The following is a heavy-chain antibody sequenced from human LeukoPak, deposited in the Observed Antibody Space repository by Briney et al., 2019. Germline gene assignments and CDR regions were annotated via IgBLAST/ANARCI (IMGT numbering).Heavy chain of an antibody. Sequence: GGYLRLSCAASGFTFSSYAMHWVRQAPGKGLEWVAVISYDGSNKYYADSVKGRFTISRDNSKNTLYLQMNSLRAEDTAVYYCARDSDSSGPNWFDPWGQGTLVTVSS. CDR1: GFTFSSYA. V-gene: IGHV3-30-3*01. CDR3: ARDSDSSGPNWFDP. J-gene: IGHJ5*02. D-gene: IGHD3-22*01. CDR2: ISYDGSNK.